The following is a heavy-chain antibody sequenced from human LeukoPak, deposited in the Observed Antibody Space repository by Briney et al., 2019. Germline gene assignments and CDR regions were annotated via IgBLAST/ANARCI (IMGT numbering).Heavy chain of an antibody. D-gene: IGHD2-2*01. CDR1: GFTFSSYA. J-gene: IGHJ3*02. CDR2: ISGSGGST. V-gene: IGHV3-23*01. CDR3: AKALFPPNIVVRFDAFDI. Sequence: PGGSLRLSCAASGFTFSSYAMSWVRQAPGKGLEWVSAISGSGGSTYYADSVKGRFTISRDNSKNTLYLQMNSLRAEDTAVYYCAKALFPPNIVVRFDAFDIWGQGTVVTVSS.